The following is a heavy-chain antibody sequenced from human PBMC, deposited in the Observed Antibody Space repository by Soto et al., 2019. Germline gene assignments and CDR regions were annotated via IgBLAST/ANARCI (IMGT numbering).Heavy chain of an antibody. CDR3: ARERGYSYGSDYGMDV. D-gene: IGHD5-18*01. V-gene: IGHV3-23*01. J-gene: IGHJ6*02. CDR1: GFTFNKYA. CDR2: ITDSGAAS. Sequence: GGSLRLSCTASGFTFNKYAMSWVRQAPGKGLEWVSAITDSGAASHYADSVKGRFTVSRDNSKNTLYLQMNSLRADDTAVYYCARERGYSYGSDYGMDVWGQGTTVTVSS.